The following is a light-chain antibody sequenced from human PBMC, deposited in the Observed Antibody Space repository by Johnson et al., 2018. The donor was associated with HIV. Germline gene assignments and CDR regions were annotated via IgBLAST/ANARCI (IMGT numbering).Light chain of an antibody. CDR2: EDD. CDR1: SSNIGKNH. CDR3: GTWDSNRSAGLYV. Sequence: VLTQPPLVSAAPGQKVTISCSGSSSNIGKNHVSWYQQFPGTAPKLLVYEDDKRPSDIPDRFSGSKSGTSATLGITGLQPGDEADYYCGTWDSNRSAGLYVFGTGTKVTVL. V-gene: IGLV1-51*02. J-gene: IGLJ1*01.